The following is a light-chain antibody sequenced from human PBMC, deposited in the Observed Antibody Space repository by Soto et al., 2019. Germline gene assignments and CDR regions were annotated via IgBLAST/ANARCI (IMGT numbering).Light chain of an antibody. CDR2: EAS. J-gene: IGKJ1*01. CDR1: QSISDS. CDR3: QQYNGYCT. Sequence: DIQMTQSPSTLSASVGDRVTITCRASQSISDSLAWYQQKPGKAPKLLIYEASSLKSGVPSRFSGSRSGTEYTLTISSLQPYDFATYYCQQYNGYCTFGHGTKVEIK. V-gene: IGKV1-5*03.